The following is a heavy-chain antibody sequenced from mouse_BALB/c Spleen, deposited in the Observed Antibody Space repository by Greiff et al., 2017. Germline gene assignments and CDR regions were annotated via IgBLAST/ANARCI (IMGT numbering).Heavy chain of an antibody. J-gene: IGHJ3*01. Sequence: QVQLQQSGPGLVQPSQSLSITCTVSGFSLTSYGVHWVRQSPGKGLEWLGVLWRGGSTDYNAAFISRLSISKDNSKSQVFFKMNSLQANDTAIYYCARDLLWDDRFAYWGQGTLVTVSA. CDR1: GFSLTSYG. D-gene: IGHD2-1*01. CDR2: LWRGGST. V-gene: IGHV2-2*02. CDR3: ARDLLWDDRFAY.